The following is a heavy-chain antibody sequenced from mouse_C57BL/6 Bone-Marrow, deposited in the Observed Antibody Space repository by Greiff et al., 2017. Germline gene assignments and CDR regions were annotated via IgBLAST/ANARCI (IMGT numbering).Heavy chain of an antibody. CDR2: IDPSDSET. J-gene: IGHJ4*01. CDR3: ARSYYYGSSYVPHYYAMDY. Sequence: QVQLKQPGAELVRPGSSVKLSCKASGYTFTSYWMHWVKQRPIQGLEWIGNIDPSDSETHYNQKFKDKATLTVDKSSSTAYMQLSSLTSEDSAVYYCARSYYYGSSYVPHYYAMDYWGQGTSVTVSS. CDR1: GYTFTSYW. D-gene: IGHD1-1*01. V-gene: IGHV1-52*01.